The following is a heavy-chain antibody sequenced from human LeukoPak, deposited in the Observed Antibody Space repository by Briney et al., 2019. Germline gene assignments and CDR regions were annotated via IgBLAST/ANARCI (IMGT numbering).Heavy chain of an antibody. V-gene: IGHV4-59*08. D-gene: IGHD3-9*01. CDR3: ARTYYDILTGYYMPLDV. Sequence: SETLSLTCSVSGGSITNNYWTWIRQPPGKGLEWVGYMYYNGSTNYNPSLKSRVTISVDTSKIQFSLKLSSVTAADTAVYYCARTYYDILTGYYMPLDVWGQGTTVTVSS. CDR2: MYYNGST. CDR1: GGSITNNY. J-gene: IGHJ6*02.